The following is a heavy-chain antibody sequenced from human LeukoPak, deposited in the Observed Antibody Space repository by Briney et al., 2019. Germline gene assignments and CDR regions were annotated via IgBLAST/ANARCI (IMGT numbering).Heavy chain of an antibody. V-gene: IGHV3-30*03. CDR3: ARDPTFYYGSGSFWYFDY. J-gene: IGHJ4*02. D-gene: IGHD3-10*01. CDR1: GFTFSTYG. Sequence: GWSLRLSCAASGFTFSTYGLHWVRQAPGKGLEWVAVISYDGSHIYYADSVKGRFTISRDNSKNTLYLQMNSLRAEDTAVYYCARDPTFYYGSGSFWYFDYWGQGTLVTVSS. CDR2: ISYDGSHI.